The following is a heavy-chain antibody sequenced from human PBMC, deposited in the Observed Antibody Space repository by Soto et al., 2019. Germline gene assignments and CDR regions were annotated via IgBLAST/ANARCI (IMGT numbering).Heavy chain of an antibody. CDR1: GGSISSGDYY. CDR2: IYYSGST. CDR3: ARDKGYCSGGSCQGARGRNWLDP. D-gene: IGHD2-15*01. V-gene: IGHV4-30-4*01. Sequence: QVQLQESGPGLVKPSQTLSLTCTVSGGSISSGDYYWSWIRQPPGKGLEWIGYIYYSGSTYYNPSLKSRVTISVDTSKNQFSLKLSSVTAADTAVYYCARDKGYCSGGSCQGARGRNWLDPWGQGTLVTVSS. J-gene: IGHJ5*02.